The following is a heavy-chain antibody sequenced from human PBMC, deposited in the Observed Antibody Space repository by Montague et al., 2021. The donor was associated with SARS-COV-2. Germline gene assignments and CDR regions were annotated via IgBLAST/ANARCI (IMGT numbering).Heavy chain of an antibody. Sequence: SETLSLTCDVYGGSFSRYFWSWIRQPPGRGPELIGHISPTGSTRYNPSLDSRVTISLDTSKSRLSLELTSVTVAGTSIYFCVGAPNEYYFGYWGQGTPVSVSS. V-gene: IGHV4-34*01. CDR1: GGSFSRYF. CDR3: VGAPNEYYFGY. D-gene: IGHD3-16*01. J-gene: IGHJ4*02. CDR2: ISPTGST.